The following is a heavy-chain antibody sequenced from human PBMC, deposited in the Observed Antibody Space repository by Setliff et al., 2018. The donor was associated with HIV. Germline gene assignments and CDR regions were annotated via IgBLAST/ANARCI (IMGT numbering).Heavy chain of an antibody. D-gene: IGHD3-10*01. Sequence: SETLSLTCTVTGGSISTNNFYWGWIRQPPGKGLQWIGSIYFTGDSYYDPSLKSRVTTSVDTSNNQFSLILSPVTAADTAVYYCARQTGLRGYYGSNCLYYFDYWGKGMLVTVSS. J-gene: IGHJ4*02. V-gene: IGHV4-39*01. CDR2: IYFTGDS. CDR1: GGSISTNNFY. CDR3: ARQTGLRGYYGSNCLYYFDY.